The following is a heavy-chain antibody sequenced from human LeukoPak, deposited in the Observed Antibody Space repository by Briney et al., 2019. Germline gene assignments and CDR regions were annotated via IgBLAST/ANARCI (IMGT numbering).Heavy chain of an antibody. CDR3: ARGPTRVGYSSSWYTY. Sequence: SETLSLTCAVYGGSFSGYYWSWIRQPPGKGLEWIGEINHSGSTNYNPSLKSRVTISADTSKNQFSLKLSSVTAADTAVYYCARGPTRVGYSSSWYTYWGQGTLVTVSS. CDR2: INHSGST. J-gene: IGHJ4*02. CDR1: GGSFSGYY. V-gene: IGHV4-34*01. D-gene: IGHD6-13*01.